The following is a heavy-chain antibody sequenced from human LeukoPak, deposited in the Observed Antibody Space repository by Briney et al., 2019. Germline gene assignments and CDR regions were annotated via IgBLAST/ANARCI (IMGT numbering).Heavy chain of an antibody. D-gene: IGHD3-10*01. CDR1: GVSISSGDYY. CDR2: IYYSGST. CDR3: AREFVGFGALDY. J-gene: IGHJ4*02. Sequence: SETLSLTCTVSGVSISSGDYYWSWIRQPPGKGLEWIGYIYYSGSTYYNPSLKSRVTISVDTSKNQFSLKLSSVTAADTAVYYCAREFVGFGALDYWGQGTLVTVSS. V-gene: IGHV4-30-4*01.